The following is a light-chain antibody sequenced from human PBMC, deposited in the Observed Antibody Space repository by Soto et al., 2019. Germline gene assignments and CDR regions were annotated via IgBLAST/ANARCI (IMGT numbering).Light chain of an antibody. CDR2: EGS. CDR1: SSDVGSYNL. CDR3: CSYAGSSTFFHV. Sequence: QSVLTHPASVSGSPGQSITISCTGTSSDVGSYNLVSWYQQHPGKAPKLMIYEGSKRPSGVSNRSSGSKSGNTASLTISGLQAEDEAAYYCCSYAGSSTFFHVPGTGTKVTVL. J-gene: IGLJ1*01. V-gene: IGLV2-23*03.